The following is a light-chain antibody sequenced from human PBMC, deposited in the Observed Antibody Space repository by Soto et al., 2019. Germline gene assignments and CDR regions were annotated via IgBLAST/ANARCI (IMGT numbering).Light chain of an antibody. CDR2: LGS. CDR3: MQALQTPYT. J-gene: IGKJ2*01. Sequence: EIVMTQSPPSLTVTPGEPASISCRSSQRLLHSNGNTFLDWYLQKPGQSPQRLIYLGSNRAYGVPDRVSGSEAGTDFTLKISRVEAEDVGVYYCMQALQTPYTVGQGTTLEIK. CDR1: QRLLHSNGNTF. V-gene: IGKV2-28*01.